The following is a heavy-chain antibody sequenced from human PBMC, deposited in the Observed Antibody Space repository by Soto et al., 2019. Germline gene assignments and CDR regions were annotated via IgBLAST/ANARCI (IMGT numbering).Heavy chain of an antibody. J-gene: IGHJ5*02. V-gene: IGHV4-39*01. CDR3: ARAVSGYYDFWSGYWIENWFDP. CDR1: GGSISSSSYY. D-gene: IGHD3-3*01. Sequence: SSETLSLTCTVSGGSISSSSYYWGWIRQPPGKGLEWIGSIYYSGSTYYNPSLKSRVTISVDTSKNQFSLKLSFVTAADTAVYYCARAVSGYYDFWSGYWIENWFDPWGQGTLVTVSS. CDR2: IYYSGST.